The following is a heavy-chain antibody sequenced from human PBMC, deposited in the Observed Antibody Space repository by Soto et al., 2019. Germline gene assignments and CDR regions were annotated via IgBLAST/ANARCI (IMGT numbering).Heavy chain of an antibody. J-gene: IGHJ4*02. CDR1: GASISTNNW. CDR2: IYHTGST. V-gene: IGHV4-4*02. CDR3: ERGPSTNYYLAL. Sequence: QVRLQESGPGLVKPSETLSLTCAVSGASISTNNWWTWARQPPGKGLEWIGEIYHTGSTNYNPSPKNEVSISVEKSKTQFCLTLSSVSVADAAANYCERGPSTNYYLALWGQGSLVAVSS.